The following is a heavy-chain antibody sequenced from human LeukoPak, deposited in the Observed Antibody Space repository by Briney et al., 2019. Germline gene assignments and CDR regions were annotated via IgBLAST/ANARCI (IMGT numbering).Heavy chain of an antibody. CDR1: GGSISSYY. V-gene: IGHV4-59*01. J-gene: IGHJ4*02. CDR3: ARDRRAGGLDY. D-gene: IGHD3-10*01. Sequence: PPETLSLTCTVSGGSISSYYWSWIRQPPGKGLEWIGYIYYSGSTNYSPSLKSRVTISVDTSKNQFSLKLSSVTAADTAVYYCARDRRAGGLDYWGQGTLVTVSS. CDR2: IYYSGST.